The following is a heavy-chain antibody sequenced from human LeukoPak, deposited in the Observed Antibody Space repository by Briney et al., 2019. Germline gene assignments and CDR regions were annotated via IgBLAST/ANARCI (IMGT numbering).Heavy chain of an antibody. D-gene: IGHD2-2*01. V-gene: IGHV3-33*03. CDR2: IWYDGSNK. J-gene: IGHJ4*02. CDR3: ASGSDIVVVPAPSY. CDR1: GFTFSSYG. Sequence: GGSLRLSCAASGFTFSSYGMHWVRQAPGKGLEWVTFIWYDGSNKYYGDSVKGRFTISRDNAKNSLYLQMNSLRAEDTAVYYCASGSDIVVVPAPSYWGQGTLVTVSS.